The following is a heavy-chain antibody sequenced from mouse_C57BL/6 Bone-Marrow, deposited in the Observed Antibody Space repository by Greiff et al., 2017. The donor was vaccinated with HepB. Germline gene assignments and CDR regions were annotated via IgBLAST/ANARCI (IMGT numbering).Heavy chain of an antibody. CDR2: IYPGSGNT. CDR1: GYTFTDYY. J-gene: IGHJ4*01. D-gene: IGHD1-1*01. Sequence: QVQLKESGAELVRPGASVKLSCKASGYTFTDYYINWVKQRPGQGLEWIARIYPGSGNTYYNEKFKGKATLTAEKSSSTAYMQLSSLTSEDSAVYVCARKEYYGSRRYYAMDYWGQGTSVTVSS. V-gene: IGHV1-76*01. CDR3: ARKEYYGSRRYYAMDY.